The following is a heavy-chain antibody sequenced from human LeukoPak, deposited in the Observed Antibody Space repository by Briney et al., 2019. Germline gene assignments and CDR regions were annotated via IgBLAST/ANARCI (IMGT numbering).Heavy chain of an antibody. V-gene: IGHV1-18*01. Sequence: ASVKVSCKASGYSFSRYGINWVRQAPGQGLEWMGGISAYNGNTNYAQKLQGRVTMTTDTSTSTAYMELRSLRSDDTAVYYCARDPTVTTDFLDAFDIWGQGTMVTVSS. CDR3: ARDPTVTTDFLDAFDI. J-gene: IGHJ3*02. CDR1: GYSFSRYG. D-gene: IGHD4-11*01. CDR2: ISAYNGNT.